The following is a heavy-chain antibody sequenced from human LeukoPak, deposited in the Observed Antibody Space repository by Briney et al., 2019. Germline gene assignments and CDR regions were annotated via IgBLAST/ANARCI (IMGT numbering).Heavy chain of an antibody. CDR1: GGSFSGYY. J-gene: IGHJ6*03. Sequence: SETLSLTCAVYGGSFSGYYWSWIRQPPGKGLEWIGEINHSGSTNYNPSLKSRVTISVDTPKNQFSLKLSSVTAADTAVYYCARGAIHYYYYYMDVWGKGTTVTVSS. V-gene: IGHV4-34*01. CDR3: ARGAIHYYYYYMDV. CDR2: INHSGST.